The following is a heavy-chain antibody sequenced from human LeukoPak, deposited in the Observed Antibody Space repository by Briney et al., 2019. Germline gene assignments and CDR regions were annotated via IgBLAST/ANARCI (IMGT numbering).Heavy chain of an antibody. CDR1: GYTFMTFG. Sequence: ASVKVSCKASGYTFMTFGISWVRQATGQGLEWMGWISPSSGHTYSAQKSQGRLSMSTDTSTGIAYMHLRSLTPDDTALYYCARAGPTVTGGDALDIWGQGTMVIVSA. D-gene: IGHD1-1*01. J-gene: IGHJ3*02. V-gene: IGHV1-18*01. CDR3: ARAGPTVTGGDALDI. CDR2: ISPSSGHT.